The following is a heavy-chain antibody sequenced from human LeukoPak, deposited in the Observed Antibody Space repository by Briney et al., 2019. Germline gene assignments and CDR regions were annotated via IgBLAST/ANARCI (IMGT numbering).Heavy chain of an antibody. J-gene: IGHJ4*02. D-gene: IGHD3-10*01. CDR1: GGSFSGYY. Sequence: SETLSLTCAVYGGSFSGYYWSWIRQPLGKGLEWIGEINHSGSTNYNPSLKSRVTISVDTSKNQFSLKLSSVTAADTAVYYCAGILLWFGEERDYWGQGTLVTVSS. V-gene: IGHV4-34*01. CDR2: INHSGST. CDR3: AGILLWFGEERDY.